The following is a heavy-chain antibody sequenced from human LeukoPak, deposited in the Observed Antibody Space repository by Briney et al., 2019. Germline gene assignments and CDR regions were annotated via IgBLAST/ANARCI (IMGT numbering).Heavy chain of an antibody. CDR2: IYYSGST. J-gene: IGHJ5*02. CDR1: GGSISSGGYY. D-gene: IGHD2-2*01. V-gene: IGHV4-31*03. Sequence: SETLSLTCTVSGGSISSGGYYWSWIRQHPGKGLEWIGYIYYSGSTYYNPSLKSRVTISVDTSKNQFSLKLSSVTAADTAVYYCARDVPAYCSSTSCYGGSDPWGQGTLVTVSS. CDR3: ARDVPAYCSSTSCYGGSDP.